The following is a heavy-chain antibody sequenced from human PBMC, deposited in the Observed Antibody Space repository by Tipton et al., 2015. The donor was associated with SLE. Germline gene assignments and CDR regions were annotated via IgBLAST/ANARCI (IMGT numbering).Heavy chain of an antibody. J-gene: IGHJ5*02. CDR2: ISGSGGST. V-gene: IGHV3-23*01. D-gene: IGHD6-13*01. CDR1: GFTVSSNY. Sequence: SLRLSCAASGFTVSSNYMSWVRQAPGKGLEWVSVISGSGGSTYYADSVKGRFTISRDNSKKTLYMRMNSLRAEDTAVYYCAKDSLSWGSSWSPLDPWGQGTLVSVSS. CDR3: AKDSLSWGSSWSPLDP.